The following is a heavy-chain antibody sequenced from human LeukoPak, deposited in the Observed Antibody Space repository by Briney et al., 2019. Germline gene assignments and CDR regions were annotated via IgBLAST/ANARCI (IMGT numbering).Heavy chain of an antibody. D-gene: IGHD2-15*01. CDR1: GFTFSSSA. V-gene: IGHV3-23*01. CDR3: VKQLGYCSDGSCYFPY. CDR2: ISNNGGYT. J-gene: IGHJ4*02. Sequence: GGSLRLSCAASGFTFSSSAMSWVRQAPGKGLEWVSAISNNGGYTYYADSVQGRFTISRDNSESTLCLQMNSLRAEDTAVYYCVKQLGYCSDGSCYFPYWGQGTLVTVSS.